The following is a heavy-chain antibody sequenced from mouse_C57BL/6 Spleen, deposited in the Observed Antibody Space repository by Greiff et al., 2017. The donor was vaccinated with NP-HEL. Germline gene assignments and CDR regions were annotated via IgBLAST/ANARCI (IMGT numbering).Heavy chain of an antibody. D-gene: IGHD1-1*01. CDR3: ARFYYGSSLNYAMDY. CDR1: GFTFSDYG. Sequence: EVQLVESGGGLVKPGGSLKLSCAASGFTFSDYGMHWVRQAPEKGLEWVAYISSGSSTIYYADTVKGRFTISRDNAKNTLFLQMTSLRSEDTAMYYCARFYYGSSLNYAMDYWGQGTSVTVSS. V-gene: IGHV5-17*01. CDR2: ISSGSSTI. J-gene: IGHJ4*01.